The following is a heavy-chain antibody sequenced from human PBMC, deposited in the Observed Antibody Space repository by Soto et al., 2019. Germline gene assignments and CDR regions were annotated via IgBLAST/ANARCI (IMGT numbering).Heavy chain of an antibody. CDR2: IYYSGST. J-gene: IGHJ4*02. Sequence: PSETLSLTCTVSGGSISSYYWGWIRQPPGKGLEWIGSIYYSGSTYYNPSLKSRVTISVDTSKNQFSLKLSSVTAADTAVYYCARWYGGSLDYWGQGTLVTVSS. V-gene: IGHV4-39*07. D-gene: IGHD4-17*01. CDR1: GGSISSYY. CDR3: ARWYGGSLDY.